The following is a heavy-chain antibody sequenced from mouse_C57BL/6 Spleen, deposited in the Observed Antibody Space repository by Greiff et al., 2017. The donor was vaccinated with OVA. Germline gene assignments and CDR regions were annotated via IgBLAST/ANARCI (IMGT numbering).Heavy chain of an antibody. J-gene: IGHJ2*01. CDR1: GYAFSSSW. D-gene: IGHD1-1*01. CDR2: IYPGDGDT. Sequence: VQLQQSGPELVKPGASVKISCKASGYAFSSSWMTWVKQRPGKGLEWIGRIYPGDGDTNYNGKFKGKATLTADKSSSTAYMQLSSLTSEDSAVYFCARLGVLRDFDYWGQGTTLTVSS. CDR3: ARLGVLRDFDY. V-gene: IGHV1-82*01.